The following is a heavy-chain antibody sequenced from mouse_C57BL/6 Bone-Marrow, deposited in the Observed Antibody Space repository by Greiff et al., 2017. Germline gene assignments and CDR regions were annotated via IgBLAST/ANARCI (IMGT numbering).Heavy chain of an antibody. V-gene: IGHV1-69*01. CDR3: ARELAGTFAY. CDR1: GYTFTSYW. Sequence: VQLQQPGAELVMPGASVKLSCKASGYTFTSYWMHWVKQRPGQGLEWIGEIDPSDSYTNYNQTFKGKSTLTVDKSSSTAYMQLSSLTSEDSAVYYCARELAGTFAYWGQGTLVTVSA. D-gene: IGHD4-1*01. CDR2: IDPSDSYT. J-gene: IGHJ3*01.